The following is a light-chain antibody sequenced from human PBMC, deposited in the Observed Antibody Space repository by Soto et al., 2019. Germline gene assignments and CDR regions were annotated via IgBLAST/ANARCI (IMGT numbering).Light chain of an antibody. Sequence: QSALAQHRSVSASPGQSVTVSCIGTSSDFGDYNSVSWYQQHPGKAPKLMIYDVSKRPSGVPDRFSGSKSGNTASLTISGLQAEDEADYYCCSYVGGYSYVFGIGTKVTVL. CDR1: SSDFGDYNS. CDR3: CSYVGGYSYV. V-gene: IGLV2-11*01. CDR2: DVS. J-gene: IGLJ1*01.